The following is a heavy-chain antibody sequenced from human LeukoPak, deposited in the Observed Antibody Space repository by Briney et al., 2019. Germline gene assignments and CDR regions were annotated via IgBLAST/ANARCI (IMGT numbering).Heavy chain of an antibody. CDR3: ARVRLSTSGRYFDY. CDR2: IYYSGST. J-gene: IGHJ4*02. CDR1: GGSISSGGYY. D-gene: IGHD2-2*01. V-gene: IGHV4-31*03. Sequence: SQTLSLTCTVSGGSISSGGYYWSWIRQHPGKGLEWIGYIYYSGSTYYNPSLKSRVTISVDTSKNQFSLKLSSVTAADTAVYYCARVRLSTSGRYFDYWGQGTLVTVSS.